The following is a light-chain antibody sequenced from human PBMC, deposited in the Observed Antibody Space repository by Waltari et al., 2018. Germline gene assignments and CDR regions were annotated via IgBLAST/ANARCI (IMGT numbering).Light chain of an antibody. V-gene: IGKV4-1*01. CDR3: QQYYSTPPFT. CDR1: QSVLSSSNNKNY. CDR2: WAS. Sequence: DIVMTQSPDSLAVSLGESATINCKSSQSVLSSSNNKNYLAWYQQKPGQPPQLLIYWASTRESGVPDRFSGSESGTDFTLTISSLQAEDVAVYYCQQYYSTPPFTFGPGTKVAIK. J-gene: IGKJ3*01.